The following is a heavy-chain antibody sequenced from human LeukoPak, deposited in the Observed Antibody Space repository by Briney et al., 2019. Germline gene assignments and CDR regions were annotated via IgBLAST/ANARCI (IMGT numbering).Heavy chain of an antibody. D-gene: IGHD6-19*01. V-gene: IGHV1-69*13. CDR2: IIPIFGTA. J-gene: IGHJ6*03. CDR1: GGTFSSYA. Sequence: ASVKVSCKASGGTFSSYAISWVRQAPGQGLEWMGGIIPIFGTANYAQKFQGRVTITADESTSTAYMELSSLRSEDTAVYYCARGLLKRQWLARSRYYYYMDVWGKGTTVTISS. CDR3: ARGLLKRQWLARSRYYYYMDV.